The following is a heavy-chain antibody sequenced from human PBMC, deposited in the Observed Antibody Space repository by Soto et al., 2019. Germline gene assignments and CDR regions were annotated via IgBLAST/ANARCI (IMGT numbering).Heavy chain of an antibody. D-gene: IGHD3-9*01. J-gene: IGHJ6*02. CDR2: IIPIFGTA. Sequence: QVQLVQSGAEVKKPGSSVKVSCKASGGTFSSYAISWVRQAPGQGLEWMGGIIPIFGTANYAQKFQGRVTITADESASTAYMELSSLRSEDTAVYYCARSRYFDWSYYYYGMDVWGQGTTVTVSS. CDR3: ARSRYFDWSYYYYGMDV. CDR1: GGTFSSYA. V-gene: IGHV1-69*12.